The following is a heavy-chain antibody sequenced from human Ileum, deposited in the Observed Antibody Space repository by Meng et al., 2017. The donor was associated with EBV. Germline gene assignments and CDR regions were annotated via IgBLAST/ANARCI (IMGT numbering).Heavy chain of an antibody. Sequence: QVQLQQWAAGLLKPSETLSPPCAVYGGSFCGYYRGWIRHPPGKGLEWIEEINHSGSTNYNPSLKSRVTISVDTSKNQFSLKLSSVTAADTAVYYCARGHDYGDYASDYWGQGTLVTVSS. CDR3: ARGHDYGDYASDY. D-gene: IGHD4-17*01. V-gene: IGHV4-34*01. CDR1: GGSFCGYY. CDR2: INHSGST. J-gene: IGHJ4*02.